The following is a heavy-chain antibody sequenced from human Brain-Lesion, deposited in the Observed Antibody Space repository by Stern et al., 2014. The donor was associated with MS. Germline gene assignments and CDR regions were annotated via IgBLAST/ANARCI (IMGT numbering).Heavy chain of an antibody. J-gene: IGHJ4*02. CDR1: GGSISSSNW. V-gene: IGHV4-4*02. Sequence: VQLVESGPGLVKPSGTLSLTCVVSGGSISSSNWWSWVRQSPGKGLEWIGESDHSGSTIYHPSLKSRVTVSVDTSTNRFSLNLRSGTAADTAVYFCARFPASRPHVFDSWGQGTLVTVSS. CDR2: SDHSGST. CDR3: ARFPASRPHVFDS. D-gene: IGHD6-13*01.